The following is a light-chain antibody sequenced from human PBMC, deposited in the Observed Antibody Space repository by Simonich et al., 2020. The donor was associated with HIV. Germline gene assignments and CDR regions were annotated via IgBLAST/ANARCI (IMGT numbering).Light chain of an antibody. V-gene: IGLV2-23*01. J-gene: IGLJ3*02. Sequence: QSALTQPPSASGSPGQSVTISCTGTSSDIGAFNYVSWYQQHPGKAPKLMIYEGSKWPSGVSNRFSGSKSGNTAALTISGLQAEDEAGYYCCSYAGSRTWVFGGGTKLTVL. CDR2: EGS. CDR1: SSDIGAFNY. CDR3: CSYAGSRTWV.